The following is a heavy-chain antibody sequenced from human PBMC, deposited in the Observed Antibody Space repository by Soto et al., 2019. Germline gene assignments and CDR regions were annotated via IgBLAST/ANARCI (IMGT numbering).Heavy chain of an antibody. V-gene: IGHV1-2*02. D-gene: IGHD7-27*01. Sequence: ASVKVSCKASGYTFTGYYMHWVRQAPGQGLEWMGWINPNGGGTNYAKKFHGRVTMTRDTSICTTYIELSRLKSDDTAVYYCARERSDAAGDAGPFDFWGQGTLVTVSS. CDR3: ARERSDAAGDAGPFDF. J-gene: IGHJ4*01. CDR2: INPNGGGT. CDR1: GYTFTGYY.